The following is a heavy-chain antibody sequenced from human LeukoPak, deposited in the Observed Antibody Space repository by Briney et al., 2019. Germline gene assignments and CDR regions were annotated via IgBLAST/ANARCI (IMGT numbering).Heavy chain of an antibody. D-gene: IGHD1-26*01. CDR3: AKGKGGRLPGYHFDY. Sequence: SETLSLTCTVSGGSISSSYLWGWIRQPPGKGLEWIGSIYYNDNTYYNPSLKSGVTISLDTSKNQFSLKLTSVTAADTAVYFCAKGKGGRLPGYHFDYWGQGTLVTVSS. V-gene: IGHV4-39*07. CDR1: GGSISSSYL. J-gene: IGHJ4*02. CDR2: IYYNDNT.